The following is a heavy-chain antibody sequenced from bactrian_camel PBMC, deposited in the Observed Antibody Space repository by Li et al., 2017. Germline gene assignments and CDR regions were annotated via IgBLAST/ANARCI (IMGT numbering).Heavy chain of an antibody. CDR1: GFTLSSYT. CDR2: INADSSRT. D-gene: IGHD3*01. CDR3: AAGLPRERGGKWYCFDFGA. J-gene: IGHJ6*01. Sequence: VQLVESGGDSVQPGGSLRLSCVASGFTLSSYTMSWVRQAPGKGLEWVSTINADSSRTWYLKSVKGRFTISQDNAKNTVYLQTNNLNADDTAVYYCAAGLPRERGGKWYCFDFGAWGQGTQVTVS. V-gene: IGHV3S40*01.